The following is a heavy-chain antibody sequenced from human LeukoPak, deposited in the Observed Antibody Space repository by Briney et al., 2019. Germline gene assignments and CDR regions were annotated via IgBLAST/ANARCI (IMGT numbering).Heavy chain of an antibody. V-gene: IGHV4-30-4*01. CDR3: ARGTYYYGSGSDY. J-gene: IGHJ4*02. CDR1: GGSISSGDYY. CDR2: IYYSGST. D-gene: IGHD3-10*01. Sequence: SSQTLSLTCTVSGGSISSGDYYWSWIRQPPGKGLEWIGYIYYSGSTYYNPSLKSRVTISVDTSKNQFSLKLSSVTAADTAVYYCARGTYYYGSGSDYWGQGTLVTVSS.